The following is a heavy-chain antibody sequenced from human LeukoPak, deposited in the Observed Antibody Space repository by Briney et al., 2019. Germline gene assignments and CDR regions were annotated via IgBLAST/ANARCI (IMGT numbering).Heavy chain of an antibody. D-gene: IGHD3-22*01. V-gene: IGHV3-30-3*01. CDR1: GFTFSSYA. Sequence: GGSLRLSCAASGFTFSSYAMHWVRQAPGKGLEWVAVISYDGSNKYYADSVKGRFTISGDNSKNTLYLQMNSLRAEDTAVYYCARALPITMIVVVYPGGMDVWGQGTTVTVSS. CDR3: ARALPITMIVVVYPGGMDV. CDR2: ISYDGSNK. J-gene: IGHJ6*02.